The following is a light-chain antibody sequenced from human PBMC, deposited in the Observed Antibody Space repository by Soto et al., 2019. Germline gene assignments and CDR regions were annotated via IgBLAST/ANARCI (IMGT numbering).Light chain of an antibody. CDR3: QQYNSYRT. Sequence: DIQMTQSPSTLSASVGDRVTITCRASQSISSWLAWYQQKPGKAPKLLIYKASSLESGVPSRFSGSGSGTEFTLTFSSLQPDDFATYYCQQYNSYRTFGQGTQVDIK. V-gene: IGKV1-5*03. CDR2: KAS. J-gene: IGKJ1*01. CDR1: QSISSW.